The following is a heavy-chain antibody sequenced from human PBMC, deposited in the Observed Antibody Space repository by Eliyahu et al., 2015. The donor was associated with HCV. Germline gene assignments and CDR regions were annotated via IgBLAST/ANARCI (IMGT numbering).Heavy chain of an antibody. Sequence: EVQLVESGGGLVQPGGSLXLXXAAXGFTVSANYMSWVRQAPGKGLEWVSVIYAGGSTQSADSVKGRISVSRDNSKNTLYLEMKSLRPEDTAVYYCARDRGYDSRGYYPGYWGQGTLVTVSS. V-gene: IGHV3-66*02. CDR2: IYAGGST. D-gene: IGHD3-22*01. CDR1: GFTVSANY. CDR3: ARDRGYDSRGYYPGY. J-gene: IGHJ4*02.